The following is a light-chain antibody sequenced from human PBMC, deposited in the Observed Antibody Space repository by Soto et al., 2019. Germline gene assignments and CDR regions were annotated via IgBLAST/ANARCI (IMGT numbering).Light chain of an antibody. Sequence: EIVLTQSPGTLSLSPGERATLSCRASQSVSSSYLAWYQQQPGQAPRLLIYGAPSRATGIPARFSGSGSGTDSSPTISRLEPEDCAVYYCQQYGSSPWTFGQGTKVELK. V-gene: IGKV3-20*01. CDR2: GAP. CDR3: QQYGSSPWT. J-gene: IGKJ1*01. CDR1: QSVSSSY.